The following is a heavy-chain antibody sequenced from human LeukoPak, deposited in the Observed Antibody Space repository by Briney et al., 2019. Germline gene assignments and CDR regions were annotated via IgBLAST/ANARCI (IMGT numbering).Heavy chain of an antibody. Sequence: GASLQISCKDSGDSFTSYWIGWVRPMPGKGLEWMGIVYPGDSDTRYSPSFQGQVIISADKSINTAYLQWSSLKASDTGIYYCARPHPGIAAAGTLPVDYWGQGTLVTVSS. V-gene: IGHV5-51*01. D-gene: IGHD6-13*01. CDR1: GDSFTSYW. CDR2: VYPGDSDT. J-gene: IGHJ4*02. CDR3: ARPHPGIAAAGTLPVDY.